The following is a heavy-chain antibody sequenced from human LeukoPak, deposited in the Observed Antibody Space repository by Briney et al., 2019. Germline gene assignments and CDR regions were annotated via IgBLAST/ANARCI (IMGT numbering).Heavy chain of an antibody. CDR1: GFTFSSYW. CDR2: IKQDGSEK. V-gene: IGHV3-7*01. CDR3: AKDVFYGDSPPTPLGY. D-gene: IGHD4-17*01. J-gene: IGHJ4*02. Sequence: GGSLRLSCAASGFTFSSYWMSWVRQAPGKGLEWVANIKQDGSEKYYVDSVKGRFTISRDNSKNTLYLQMNSLRAEDTAVYYCAKDVFYGDSPPTPLGYWGQGTLVTVSS.